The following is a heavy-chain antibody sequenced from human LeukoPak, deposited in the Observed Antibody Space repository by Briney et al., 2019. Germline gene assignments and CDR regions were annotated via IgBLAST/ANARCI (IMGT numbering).Heavy chain of an antibody. Sequence: GGSLRLSCSASGFTFSTYAMHWVRQAPGKGLEYVSAISNNGGGTYYADSVKGRFTISRDNSKNTLYLQMSSLRAEDTAIYYCVKLGRASFDHWGQGILVTVSS. CDR1: GFTFSTYA. V-gene: IGHV3-64D*06. CDR2: ISNNGGGT. CDR3: VKLGRASFDH. D-gene: IGHD1-26*01. J-gene: IGHJ4*02.